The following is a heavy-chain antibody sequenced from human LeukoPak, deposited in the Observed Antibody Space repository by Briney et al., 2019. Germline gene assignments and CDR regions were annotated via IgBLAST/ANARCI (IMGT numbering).Heavy chain of an antibody. CDR1: GGSFSGYY. CDR3: ARRRWELGKNWFDP. V-gene: IGHV4-34*01. CDR2: INHSGST. D-gene: IGHD1-26*01. J-gene: IGHJ5*02. Sequence: PSETLSLTCAVYGGSFSGYYWSWIRQPPGKGLEWIGGINHSGSTNYNPSLKSRVTISVDTSKNQFSLKLSSVTAADTAVYYCARRRWELGKNWFDPWGQGTLVTVSS.